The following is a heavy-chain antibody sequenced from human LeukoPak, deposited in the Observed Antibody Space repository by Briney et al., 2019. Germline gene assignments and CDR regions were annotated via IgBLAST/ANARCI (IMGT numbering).Heavy chain of an antibody. CDR1: GFTFSDYT. CDR2: ISTSSTTI. CDR3: ARVPSGYTLGYGYYYYYMDV. V-gene: IGHV3-48*04. Sequence: GGSLRLSCAVSGFTFSDYTMTWVRQAPGKGLEWVSYISTSSTTIYYAASVKGRFTISRDNTKNALYLQMNSLRAEDTAVYYCARVPSGYTLGYGYYYYYMDVWGKGTTVNVSS. J-gene: IGHJ6*03. D-gene: IGHD5-18*01.